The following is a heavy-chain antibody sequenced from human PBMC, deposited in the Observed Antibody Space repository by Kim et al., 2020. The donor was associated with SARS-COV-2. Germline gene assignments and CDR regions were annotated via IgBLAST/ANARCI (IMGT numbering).Heavy chain of an antibody. CDR2: IYYSVST. V-gene: IGHV4-59*08. CDR1: NDSITKYY. Sequence: SETLSLTCNVSNDSITKYYWSWIRQPPGKGLEWIGYIYYSVSTSYNASLKSQVSISVDTSKNQVSMKLSSVTAADTALYYCARNSFNADAFDIWGQGTMV. CDR3: ARNSFNADAFDI. J-gene: IGHJ3*02.